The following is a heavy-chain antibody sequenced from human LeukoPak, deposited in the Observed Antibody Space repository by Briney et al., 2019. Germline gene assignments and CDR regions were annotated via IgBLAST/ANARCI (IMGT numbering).Heavy chain of an antibody. Sequence: GGSLRLSCAASGFTFSSYAMNWVRQAPGKGLEWVANIKQDGSEKYYVDSVKGRFTISRDNAKNSVYLQMNSLRAEDTAVYYCARQLGGSGSYWGQGTLVTVSS. CDR2: IKQDGSEK. CDR3: ARQLGGSGSY. J-gene: IGHJ4*02. V-gene: IGHV3-7*01. D-gene: IGHD3-10*01. CDR1: GFTFSSYA.